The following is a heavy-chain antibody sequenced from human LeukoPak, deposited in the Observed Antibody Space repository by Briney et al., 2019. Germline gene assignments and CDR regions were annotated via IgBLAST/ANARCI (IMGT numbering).Heavy chain of an antibody. D-gene: IGHD2-8*01. J-gene: IGHJ6*03. CDR3: VRSCTNGVCYLYYYMDV. CDR2: ISYDGSNK. CDR1: GFIFSSYA. Sequence: GGSLRLSCAASGFIFSSYAIHWVRQAPGKGLEWVTVISYDGSNKYYADSVKGRFTISRDNSKNTLYLQMNSLRAEDTAVYYCVRSCTNGVCYLYYYMDVWGKGTTVTVSS. V-gene: IGHV3-30-3*01.